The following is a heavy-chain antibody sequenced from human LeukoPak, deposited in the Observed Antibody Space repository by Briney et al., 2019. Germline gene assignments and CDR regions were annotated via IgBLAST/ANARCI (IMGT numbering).Heavy chain of an antibody. Sequence: PSETLSLTCAVYGGSFSGYYWSWIRQPPGKGLEWIGEINHSGTTTYNPSLKSRVTISVDTSKNQFSLKLSSVTAADTAVYYCARGARTPSGYGSRTAGRANWFDPWGQGTLVTVSS. CDR3: ARGARTPSGYGSRTAGRANWFDP. J-gene: IGHJ5*02. V-gene: IGHV4-34*01. CDR1: GGSFSGYY. D-gene: IGHD5-12*01. CDR2: INHSGTT.